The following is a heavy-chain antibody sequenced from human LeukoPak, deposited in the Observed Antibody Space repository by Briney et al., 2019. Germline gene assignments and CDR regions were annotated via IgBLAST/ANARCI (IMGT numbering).Heavy chain of an antibody. V-gene: IGHV3-48*04. CDR3: ARDVAIPSAAPDYYYYYYVDV. CDR1: GFSFSTYN. CDR2: ITSGSDTI. J-gene: IGHJ6*03. Sequence: GGSLRLSCAASGFSFSTYNMNWVRQAPGKGLEWVSFITSGSDTINYADSVKGRFTVSRDNARNSLYLQMNSLRAEDTAVYCCARDVAIPSAAPDYYYYYYVDVWGIGTTVTVSS. D-gene: IGHD6-25*01.